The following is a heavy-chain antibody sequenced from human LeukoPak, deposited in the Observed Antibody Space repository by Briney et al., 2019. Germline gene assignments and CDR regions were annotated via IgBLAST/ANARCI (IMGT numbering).Heavy chain of an antibody. CDR2: LRNDESEI. Sequence: GGSLRLSCAASGFIFRNYGMHWVRQAPGTGLEWVAFLRNDESEIFYADSVKGRFTISRDNSKNTLYLQMSSLRDEDTAVYYCVKDTGRGDFWGQGTQVTVSS. J-gene: IGHJ4*02. D-gene: IGHD1-14*01. CDR3: VKDTGRGDF. V-gene: IGHV3-30*02. CDR1: GFIFRNYG.